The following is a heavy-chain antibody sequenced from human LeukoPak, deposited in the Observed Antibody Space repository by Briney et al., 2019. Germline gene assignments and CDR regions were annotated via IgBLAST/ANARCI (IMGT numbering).Heavy chain of an antibody. CDR1: GFSFSGHW. CDR3: ARGPSSNWSGLDF. D-gene: IGHD6-13*01. J-gene: IGHJ4*02. Sequence: GGSLRLSCAASGFSFSGHWMRWARQLPGKGLVWVSRISPTGSTTSYADSVKGRFTVSRDNAKNTLYLQVNNLRAEDTAVYYCARGPSSNWSGLDFWGQGTLLTVSS. V-gene: IGHV3-74*01. CDR2: ISPTGSTT.